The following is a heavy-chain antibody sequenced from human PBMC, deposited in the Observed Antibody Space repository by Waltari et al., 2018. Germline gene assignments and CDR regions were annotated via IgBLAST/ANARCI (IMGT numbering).Heavy chain of an antibody. Sequence: QLQLQESGSGLVKPSQTLSLTCAVSGGSISSGGYSWSWIRHPPGKGLEWIGYIYHSGSTYYNPSLKSRVTISVDRSKNQFSLKLSSVTAADTAVYYCARGYYYGSGSYFAFDIWGQGTMVTVSS. D-gene: IGHD3-10*01. J-gene: IGHJ3*02. V-gene: IGHV4-30-2*01. CDR2: IYHSGST. CDR1: GGSISSGGYS. CDR3: ARGYYYGSGSYFAFDI.